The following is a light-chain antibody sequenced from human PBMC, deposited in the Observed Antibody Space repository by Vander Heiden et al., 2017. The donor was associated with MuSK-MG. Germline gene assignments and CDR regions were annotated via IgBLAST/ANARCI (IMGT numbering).Light chain of an antibody. CDR3: SSYSATTTVV. CDR2: DVN. CDR1: NNDIGAYDY. J-gene: IGLJ2*01. V-gene: IGLV2-14*03. Sequence: QSALTQPASVSGSPGQSITLSCTGANNDIGAYDYVPWFQQHPGRAPKLIIYDVNYRPSGVSDRFSGSKSGNTASLTISGLQAEDEADYYCSSYSATTTVVFGGGTRLTVL.